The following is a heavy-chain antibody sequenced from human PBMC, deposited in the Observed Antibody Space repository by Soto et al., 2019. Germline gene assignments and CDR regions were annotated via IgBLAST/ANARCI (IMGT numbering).Heavy chain of an antibody. J-gene: IGHJ6*04. D-gene: IGHD5-12*01. CDR3: ARLHPWGGYALDV. CDR1: GFTVSSNY. V-gene: IGHV3-66*04. CDR2: IYSGGST. Sequence: PGGSLRLSCVASGFTVSSNYMSWVRQAPGKGLEWVSVIYSGGSTYYADSVKGRFTISRDNSKNTLYLQMNSLRAEDTAVYYCARLHPWGGYALDVWGKGTTVTVSS.